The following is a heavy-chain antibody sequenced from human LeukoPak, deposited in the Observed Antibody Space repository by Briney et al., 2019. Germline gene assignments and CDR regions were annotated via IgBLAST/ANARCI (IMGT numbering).Heavy chain of an antibody. CDR3: AKDRDLAQWEPLVWDY. Sequence: GGSLRLSCVASGFTFRSYAMSWVRQAPGKGLEWVSGLSGSDGTTYYSDSVKGRFTISRGNSKNTLYLQMNSLRAEDTAVYYCAKDRDLAQWEPLVWDYWGQGTLVTVSS. J-gene: IGHJ4*02. V-gene: IGHV3-23*01. D-gene: IGHD1-26*01. CDR2: LSGSDGTT. CDR1: GFTFRSYA.